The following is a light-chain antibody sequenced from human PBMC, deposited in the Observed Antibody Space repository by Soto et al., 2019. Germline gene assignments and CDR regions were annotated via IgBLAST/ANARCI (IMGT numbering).Light chain of an antibody. J-gene: IGKJ3*01. CDR3: QRSYSSPFT. CDR1: QSITSY. CDR2: DAS. Sequence: DIQMTQSPSSLSASVGERVTITCRASQSITSYLNWYQQKPGKAPNLLIYDASSLQSGVPSRFSGSGSGTDFTLTISSLQPEDFATYYCQRSYSSPFTFGPGTKVDVK. V-gene: IGKV1-39*01.